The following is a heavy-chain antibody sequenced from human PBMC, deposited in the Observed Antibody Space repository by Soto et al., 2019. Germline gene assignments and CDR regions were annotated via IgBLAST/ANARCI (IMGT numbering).Heavy chain of an antibody. CDR1: GFTFSSST. V-gene: IGHV3-21*01. D-gene: IGHD2-8*01. CDR3: ARDLGEVYAT. J-gene: IGHJ5*02. CDR2: ISSSSSYI. Sequence: EVQLVESGGGLVKPGGSLRLSCAGSGFTFSSSTMTWVRQAPGKGLEWVSSISSSSSYIYQPDPLKGRFTISRDNAKNSVFLQMSSLRAEDTAVYYCARDLGEVYATWGQGTLVTVSS.